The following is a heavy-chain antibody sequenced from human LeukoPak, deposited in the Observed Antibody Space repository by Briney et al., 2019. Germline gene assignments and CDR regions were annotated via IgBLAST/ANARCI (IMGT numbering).Heavy chain of an antibody. D-gene: IGHD3-22*01. CDR2: INHSGST. J-gene: IGHJ3*02. CDR3: ARGATMIVVVKNHDAFDI. CDR1: GGSISGYY. V-gene: IGHV4-34*01. Sequence: PSETLSLTCTVSGGSISGYYWSWIRQPPGKGLEWIGEINHSGSTNYNPSLKSRVTISVDTSKNQFSLKLSSVTAADTAVYYCARGATMIVVVKNHDAFDIWGQGTMVTVSS.